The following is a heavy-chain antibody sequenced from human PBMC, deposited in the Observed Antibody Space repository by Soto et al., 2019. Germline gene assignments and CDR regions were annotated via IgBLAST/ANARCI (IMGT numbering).Heavy chain of an antibody. Sequence: QVQLVESGGGVVQPGRSLRLSCAASGFTFSSYGMHWVRQAPGKGLEGGAVISYEGSNKYYADSVKGRFTISRDNSKNTRYLQMNSLRAEDTAVYYCAKFPYGSGSYYYYYYGMDVWGQGTTVTVSS. J-gene: IGHJ6*02. CDR2: ISYEGSNK. CDR1: GFTFSSYG. V-gene: IGHV3-30*18. D-gene: IGHD3-10*01. CDR3: AKFPYGSGSYYYYYYGMDV.